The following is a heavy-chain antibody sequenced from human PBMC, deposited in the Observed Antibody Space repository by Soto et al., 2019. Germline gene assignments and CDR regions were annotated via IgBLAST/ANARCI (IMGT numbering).Heavy chain of an antibody. CDR2: INPDSGAT. CDR3: ARGDYGTGGYPFPYFDY. V-gene: IGHV1-2*02. Sequence: ASVKVSCKASGYSFTGYYTHWVRQAPGQGLEWMGWINPDSGATNYAQNCQGRATLTSDTSISTASMDLTSLTSDDTAVYYCARGDYGTGGYPFPYFDYWGQGTLVTVSS. D-gene: IGHD2-8*02. CDR1: GYSFTGYY. J-gene: IGHJ4*02.